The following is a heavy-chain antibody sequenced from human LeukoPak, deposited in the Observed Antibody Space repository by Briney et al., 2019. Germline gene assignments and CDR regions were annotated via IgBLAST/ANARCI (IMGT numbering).Heavy chain of an antibody. CDR1: GFTFSSYS. J-gene: IGHJ5*02. V-gene: IGHV3-21*01. CDR2: ISSSSSYI. D-gene: IGHD2-2*01. CDR3: ARDPTPDQLPPNWFDP. Sequence: PGGSLRLSCAASGFTFSSYSMNWVRQAPGKGLEWVSSISSSSSYIYYADSVKGRFTIPRDNAKNSLYLQMNSLRAEDTAVYYCARDPTPDQLPPNWFDPWGQGTLVTVSS.